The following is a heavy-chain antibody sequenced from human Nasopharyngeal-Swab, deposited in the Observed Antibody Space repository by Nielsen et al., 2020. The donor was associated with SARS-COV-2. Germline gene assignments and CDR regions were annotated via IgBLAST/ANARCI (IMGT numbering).Heavy chain of an antibody. J-gene: IGHJ3*02. V-gene: IGHV3-73*01. D-gene: IGHD3-16*02. Sequence: VRQAPGKGLEWVGRIRSKANSYATAYAASVKGRFTISRDDSKNTAYLQMNSLKTGDTAVYYCTSLMITFGGVIANDAFDIWGQGTMGTVSS. CDR3: TSLMITFGGVIANDAFDI. CDR2: IRSKANSYAT.